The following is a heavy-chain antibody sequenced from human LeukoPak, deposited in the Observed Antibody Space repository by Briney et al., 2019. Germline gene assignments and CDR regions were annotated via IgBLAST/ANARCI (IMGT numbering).Heavy chain of an antibody. Sequence: GGSLRLSCAASGFTFSSYAMSWVRQAPGKGLEWVSAISGSGGSTYYADSVKGRFTISRDNSKNTLYLQMNSLRAEDTAVYYCAKSPYCSSTSCFTGFDPWGQGTLVTVSS. D-gene: IGHD2-2*01. V-gene: IGHV3-23*01. CDR3: AKSPYCSSTSCFTGFDP. CDR1: GFTFSSYA. J-gene: IGHJ5*02. CDR2: ISGSGGST.